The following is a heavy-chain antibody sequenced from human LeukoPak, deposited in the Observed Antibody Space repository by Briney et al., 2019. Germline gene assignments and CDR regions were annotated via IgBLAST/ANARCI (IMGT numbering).Heavy chain of an antibody. CDR3: PRVMGDGYKRAFDY. J-gene: IGHJ4*02. Sequence: NRVTISVDTSKNEFSLKLSSVTAADTAVYYCPRVMGDGYKRAFDYWGQGTLVTVSS. V-gene: IGHV4-59*01. D-gene: IGHD5-24*01.